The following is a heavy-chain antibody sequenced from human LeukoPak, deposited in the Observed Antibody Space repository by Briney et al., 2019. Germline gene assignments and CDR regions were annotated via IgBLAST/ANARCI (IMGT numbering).Heavy chain of an antibody. J-gene: IGHJ6*03. CDR1: GGSISSYY. CDR2: IYTSGST. Sequence: PSETLSLTCTVSGGSISSYYWGWIRQPAGKGLEWIGRIYTSGSTNYNPSLTGRVTISVDTSKNQFSLKLSSVTAADTAVYYCARDGSAAGYSSRGDYSYMDVWGKGTTVTISS. CDR3: ARDGSAAGYSSRGDYSYMDV. D-gene: IGHD6-13*01. V-gene: IGHV4-4*07.